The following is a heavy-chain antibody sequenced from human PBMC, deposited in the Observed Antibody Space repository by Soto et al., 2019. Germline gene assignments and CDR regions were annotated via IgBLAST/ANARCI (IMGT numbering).Heavy chain of an antibody. J-gene: IGHJ4*02. CDR1: GGSISSGDPC. CDR2: IYYSGST. CDR3: GRALTRYAPIDY. Sequence: SETLSLTCTVSGGSISSGDPCWSWVRQPPGKGLEWIGYIYYSGSTYYNPSLKSRLSISVDTSKNRFSLELSSATAADTAVYYCGRALTRYAPIDYWGQGXLVTVYS. D-gene: IGHD3-16*01. V-gene: IGHV4-30-4*01.